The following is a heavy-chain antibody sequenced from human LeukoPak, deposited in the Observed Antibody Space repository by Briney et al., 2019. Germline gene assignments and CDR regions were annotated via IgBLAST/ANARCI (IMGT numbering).Heavy chain of an antibody. CDR3: AKEGEYYDSSGYCDY. CDR1: GFTFRSYE. J-gene: IGHJ4*02. V-gene: IGHV3-48*03. Sequence: GGSLRLSCAASGFTFRSYEMNWVRQAPGKGLEWVSYISSSGSNISYADSVKGRFTISRDNSKNTLYLQMNSLRAEDTAVYYCAKEGEYYDSSGYCDYWGQGTLVTVSS. D-gene: IGHD3-22*01. CDR2: ISSSGSNI.